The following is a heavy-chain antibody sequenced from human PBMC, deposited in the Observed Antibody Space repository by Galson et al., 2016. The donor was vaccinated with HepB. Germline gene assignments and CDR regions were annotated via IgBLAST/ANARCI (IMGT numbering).Heavy chain of an antibody. CDR1: GYTFTGYY. J-gene: IGHJ6*02. CDR3: ARVDTATIYGMDV. V-gene: IGHV1-2*04. D-gene: IGHD5-18*01. CDR2: INPNSGGT. Sequence: SVKVSCKASGYTFTGYYIHWVRQAPGQGLEWMGWINPNSGGTNYAQNFQGWVTMTRDTSINTAYMELSRLRSDDTAVYYCARVDTATIYGMDVWGQGTTVTVSS.